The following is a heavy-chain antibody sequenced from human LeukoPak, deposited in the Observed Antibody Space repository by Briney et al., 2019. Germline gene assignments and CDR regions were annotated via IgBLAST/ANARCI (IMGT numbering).Heavy chain of an antibody. CDR3: AKTQKATVTTWGYYFDY. Sequence: GGSLRLSCAASGFTFSTYWMHWVRQAPGKGLVWVSRFNSDGSSTYYADSVKGRFTISRDESKNTLYLQMNSLRAEDTAVYYCAKTQKATVTTWGYYFDYWGQGTLVTVSS. CDR2: FNSDGSST. D-gene: IGHD4-17*01. J-gene: IGHJ4*02. CDR1: GFTFSTYW. V-gene: IGHV3-74*01.